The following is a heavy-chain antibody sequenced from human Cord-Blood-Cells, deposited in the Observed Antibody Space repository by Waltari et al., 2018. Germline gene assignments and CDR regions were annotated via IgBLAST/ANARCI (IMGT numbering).Heavy chain of an antibody. J-gene: IGHJ5*02. Sequence: QVQLQESGPGLVKPSETLSLTCTVSGGSVSSGSYYWSWIRQPPGKGLEWIGYIYYSGSTNYNPSLKSRVTISVDTSKNQFSLKLSSVTAADTAVYYCASRLWSGYYNWFDPWGQGTLVTVSS. V-gene: IGHV4-61*01. CDR3: ASRLWSGYYNWFDP. D-gene: IGHD3-3*01. CDR2: IYYSGST. CDR1: GGSVSSGSYY.